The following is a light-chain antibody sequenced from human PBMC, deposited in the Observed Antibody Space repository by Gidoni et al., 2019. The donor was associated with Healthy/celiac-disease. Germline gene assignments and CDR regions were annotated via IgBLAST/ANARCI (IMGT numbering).Light chain of an antibody. V-gene: IGLV2-11*01. CDR3: CSYAGSYRGV. Sequence: QSALTQPRSVYGSPGQAVTISCTGTSSDVGGYNYVSWYQQHPGKAPKLMIYDVSKRPSGVPDRFSGSNSGNTASLTISGLQAEDEADYYCCSYAGSYRGVFGTGTKVTVL. J-gene: IGLJ1*01. CDR2: DVS. CDR1: SSDVGGYNY.